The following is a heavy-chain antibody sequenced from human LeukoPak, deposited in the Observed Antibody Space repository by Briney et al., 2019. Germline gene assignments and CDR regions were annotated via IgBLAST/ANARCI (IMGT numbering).Heavy chain of an antibody. CDR2: ISYDGSNK. CDR1: GFTFSSYG. D-gene: IGHD3-9*01. Sequence: GRSLRLSCAASGFTFSSYGMHWVRQAPGKGLEWVAVISYDGSNKYYADSVKGRFTISRDNSKNTLYLQMNSLRAEDTAVCYCAKEILRYFDWLPPDYYGMDVWGKGTTVTVSS. V-gene: IGHV3-30*18. J-gene: IGHJ6*04. CDR3: AKEILRYFDWLPPDYYGMDV.